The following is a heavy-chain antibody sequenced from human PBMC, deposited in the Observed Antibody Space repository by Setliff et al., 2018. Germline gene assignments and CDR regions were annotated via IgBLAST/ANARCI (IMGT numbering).Heavy chain of an antibody. CDR2: IHYLGTT. D-gene: IGHD1-1*01. V-gene: IGHV4-39*01. CDR1: GASISSGTYY. CDR3: ARTGTYRYFDH. J-gene: IGHJ4*02. Sequence: SETLSLTCTVSGASISSGTYYWGWIRQPPGKGLEWIGRIHYLGTTYSNASLASRLTMSVDTSKNQFSLRLTSVTAADTAVYYCARTGTYRYFDHWGQGILFTVSS.